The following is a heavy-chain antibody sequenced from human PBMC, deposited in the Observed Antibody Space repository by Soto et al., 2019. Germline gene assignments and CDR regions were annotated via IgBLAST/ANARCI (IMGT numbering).Heavy chain of an antibody. CDR1: GFNFKNAW. Sequence: AASGFNFKNAWTNWVRQTPGKGLEWVGRIKSETDGGTTDYAAPVKGRVTISRDDSKSTLFLQMNSLKTADTGVYYCAAMKTYWGQGTPVTVSS. CDR3: AAMKTY. D-gene: IGHD3-16*01. V-gene: IGHV3-15*07. J-gene: IGHJ4*02. CDR2: IKSETDGGTT.